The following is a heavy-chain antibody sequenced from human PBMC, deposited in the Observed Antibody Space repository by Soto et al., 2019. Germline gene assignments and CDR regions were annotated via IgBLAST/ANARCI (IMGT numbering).Heavy chain of an antibody. D-gene: IGHD6-13*01. Sequence: LRLSCAASGFTFSDYYMSWIRQAPGKGLEWVSYISSSGSTIYYADSVKGRFTISRDNAKNSLYLQMNSLRAEDTAVYYCARGSYSSTSSRSYYYYGMDVWGQGTTVTVSS. CDR3: ARGSYSSTSSRSYYYYGMDV. J-gene: IGHJ6*02. V-gene: IGHV3-11*01. CDR2: ISSSGSTI. CDR1: GFTFSDYY.